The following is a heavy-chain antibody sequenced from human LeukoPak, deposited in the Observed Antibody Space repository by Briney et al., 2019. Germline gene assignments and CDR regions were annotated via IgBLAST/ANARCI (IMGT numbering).Heavy chain of an antibody. CDR3: ARMLRELNYYYYYYYMDV. D-gene: IGHD3-10*02. V-gene: IGHV1-2*02. CDR1: GYTFTGYY. Sequence: ASVKVSCKASGYTFTGYYMHWVRQAPGQGLECMGWLNPNSGATNYAQKFQGRVTMTRDTSITTAYMDLTRLTSDDTAVYYCARMLRELNYYYYYYYMDVWGKGTTVTVSS. J-gene: IGHJ6*03. CDR2: LNPNSGAT.